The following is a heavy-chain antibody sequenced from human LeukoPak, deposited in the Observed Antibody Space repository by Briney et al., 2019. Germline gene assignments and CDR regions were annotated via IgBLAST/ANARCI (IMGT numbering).Heavy chain of an antibody. CDR1: GGSINDYY. D-gene: IGHD3-10*01. J-gene: IGHJ1*01. CDR3: VRGFYDSGTYSGYFQH. CDR2: IYYSGTT. V-gene: IGHV4-59*01. Sequence: SETLSLTCTVSGGSINDYYWSWIRQPPGKRLEWIGYIYYSGTTNYNPSLKSRVTISVDTSKTQFSLSLSSVTAADPAVYYCVRGFYDSGTYSGYFQHWGQGTLVTVSS.